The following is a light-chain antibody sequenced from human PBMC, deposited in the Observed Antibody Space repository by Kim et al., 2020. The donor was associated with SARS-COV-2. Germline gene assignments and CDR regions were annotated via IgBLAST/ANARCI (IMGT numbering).Light chain of an antibody. CDR2: STN. CDR1: SRAVTVGYD. Sequence: GTVTLTCASSSRAVTVGYDPNRFQQKPGQPPRALIHSTNNNHSGTPARFSGSLLWGKAALTLSGVQPEDEAEYYCLLYYGGAPPWVFGGGTQLTVL. CDR3: LLYYGGAPPWV. V-gene: IGLV7-43*01. J-gene: IGLJ3*02.